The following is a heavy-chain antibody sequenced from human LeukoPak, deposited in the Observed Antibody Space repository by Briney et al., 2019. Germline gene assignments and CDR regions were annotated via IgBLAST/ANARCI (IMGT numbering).Heavy chain of an antibody. D-gene: IGHD3-10*01. CDR1: GGSISSCDYY. V-gene: IGHV4-30-4*01. J-gene: IGHJ5*02. CDR3: ARERESYYYGSGSYGPGPFDP. Sequence: PSETLSLTCTVSGGSISSCDYYWIWIRQPPGKDLEWIGYIYYSGNTYYNPSLKIRVTISVDTSKIQFSLKLSSVTAEDTAVYYCARERESYYYGSGSYGPGPFDPWGQGNLVTVSS. CDR2: IYYSGNT.